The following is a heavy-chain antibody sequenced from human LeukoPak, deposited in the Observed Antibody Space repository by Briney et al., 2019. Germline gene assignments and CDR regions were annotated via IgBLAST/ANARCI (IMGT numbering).Heavy chain of an antibody. CDR2: IYYSGST. J-gene: IGHJ3*02. Sequence: ASETLSLTCTVSGGSISSYYWSWIRQPPGKGLEWIGYIYYSGSTNYNPSLKSRVTISVDTSKNQFSLKLSSVTAADTAVYYCAREAPGGLPGSEAFDIWGQGTMVTVSS. D-gene: IGHD1-26*01. CDR1: GGSISSYY. CDR3: AREAPGGLPGSEAFDI. V-gene: IGHV4-59*01.